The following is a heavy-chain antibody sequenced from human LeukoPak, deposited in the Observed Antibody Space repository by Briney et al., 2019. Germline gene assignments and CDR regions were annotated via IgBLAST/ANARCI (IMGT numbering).Heavy chain of an antibody. V-gene: IGHV1-69*05. D-gene: IGHD5-18*01. J-gene: IGHJ6*03. Sequence: ASVKVSCKASGGTFSSYAISWVRQAPGQGLEWMGGIIPIFGTANYAQKFQGRVTITTDESTSTAYMELSSLRSEDTAVHYCARALWDTAMVTFDYYYYYMDVWGKGTTVTVSS. CDR2: IIPIFGTA. CDR3: ARALWDTAMVTFDYYYYYMDV. CDR1: GGTFSSYA.